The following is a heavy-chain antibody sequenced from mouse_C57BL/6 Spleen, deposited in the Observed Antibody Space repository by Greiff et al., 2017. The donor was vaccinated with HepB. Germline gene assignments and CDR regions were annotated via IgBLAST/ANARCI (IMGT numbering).Heavy chain of an antibody. J-gene: IGHJ2*01. D-gene: IGHD1-3*01. CDR2: ISDGGSYT. CDR3: ARDLLKGSYYFDY. Sequence: EVKLMESGGGLVKPGGSLKLSCAASGFTFSSYAMSWVRQTPEKRLEWVATISDGGSYTYYPDNVKGRFTISRDNAKNNLYLQMSHLKSEDTAMYYCARDLLKGSYYFDYWGQGTTLTVSS. CDR1: GFTFSSYA. V-gene: IGHV5-4*01.